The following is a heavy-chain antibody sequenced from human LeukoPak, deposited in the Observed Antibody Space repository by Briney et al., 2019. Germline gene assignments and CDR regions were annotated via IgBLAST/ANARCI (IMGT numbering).Heavy chain of an antibody. Sequence: PSETLSLTCAVYGVSFSGYYWSWIRQPPGKGLEWIGEINHSGSTNYNPSLKSRVTISVDTSKNQLSLKLSSVTAADTAVYYSASLGNYCSGGSCYSFDYWGQGTLVTVSS. V-gene: IGHV4-34*01. CDR2: INHSGST. J-gene: IGHJ4*02. CDR1: GVSFSGYY. CDR3: ASLGNYCSGGSCYSFDY. D-gene: IGHD2-15*01.